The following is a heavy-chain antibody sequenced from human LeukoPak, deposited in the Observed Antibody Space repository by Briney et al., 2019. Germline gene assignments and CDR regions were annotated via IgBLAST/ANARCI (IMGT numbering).Heavy chain of an antibody. V-gene: IGHV4-34*01. Sequence: SETLSLTCAVYGGSFSGYYWSWIRQPPGKGLEWIGEINHSGSTNYNPSLKSRVTISVDTSKNQFSLKLSSVTAADTAVYYCARGVGRRDGYSYPYYYYYYMDVWGKGTTVTVSS. CDR3: ARGVGRRDGYSYPYYYYYYMDV. CDR2: INHSGST. CDR1: GGSFSGYY. D-gene: IGHD5-24*01. J-gene: IGHJ6*03.